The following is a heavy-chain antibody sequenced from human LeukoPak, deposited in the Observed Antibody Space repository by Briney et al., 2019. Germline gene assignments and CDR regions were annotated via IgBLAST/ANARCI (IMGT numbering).Heavy chain of an antibody. J-gene: IGHJ4*02. CDR1: GFTFSRYG. D-gene: IGHD1-7*01. Sequence: PGGSLRLSCAAPGFTFSRYGLHWVRQAPGRGLEWMAFIRDDGSTRYYADSVKGRFTVSRDNSKNTLYLQMNSLRAEDTAVYYCASALELRLFDYWGQGTLVTVSS. CDR2: IRDDGSTR. V-gene: IGHV3-30*02. CDR3: ASALELRLFDY.